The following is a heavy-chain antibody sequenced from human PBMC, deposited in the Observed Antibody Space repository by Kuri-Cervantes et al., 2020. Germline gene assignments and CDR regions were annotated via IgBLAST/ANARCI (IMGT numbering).Heavy chain of an antibody. V-gene: IGHV3-30*02. D-gene: IGHD6-25*01. CDR1: GFASSDHG. Sequence: GESLKISCAASGFASSDHGFHWIRQTLDKGLEWVAFIRHDDGIQYQADSVRGRFTISRDTSKNTLFLHMNNLRPEDAAVYYCAKDPAADYSPFDYWGQGTLVTVSS. CDR3: AKDPAADYSPFDY. J-gene: IGHJ4*02. CDR2: IRHDDGIQ.